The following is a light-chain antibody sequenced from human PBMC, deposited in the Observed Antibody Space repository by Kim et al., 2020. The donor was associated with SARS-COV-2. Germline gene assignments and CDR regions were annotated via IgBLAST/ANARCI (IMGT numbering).Light chain of an antibody. CDR3: QQRSNWPPYT. V-gene: IGKV3-11*01. CDR2: DAS. Sequence: LSTGERATLSCRDSQSVSSYLAGYQQKTGQAPRLLIYDASNRATGIPARFSGSGSGTDFTLTISSLEPEDFAVYYCQQRSNWPPYTFGQGTKLEI. J-gene: IGKJ2*01. CDR1: QSVSSY.